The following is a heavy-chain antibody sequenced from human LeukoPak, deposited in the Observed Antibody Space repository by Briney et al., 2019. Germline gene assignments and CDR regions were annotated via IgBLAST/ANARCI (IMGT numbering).Heavy chain of an antibody. J-gene: IGHJ6*02. V-gene: IGHV3-21*01. CDR3: ARGYDFWSGIMGLDYGMDV. CDR1: GFTFSSYS. Sequence: GGSLRLSCAASGFTFSSYSMNWVRQAPGKGLEWVSSISSSSSYIYYADSVKGRFTISRDNAKNSLYLQMNSLRAEDTAVYYCARGYDFWSGIMGLDYGMDVWGQGTTVTVSS. CDR2: ISSSSSYI. D-gene: IGHD3-3*01.